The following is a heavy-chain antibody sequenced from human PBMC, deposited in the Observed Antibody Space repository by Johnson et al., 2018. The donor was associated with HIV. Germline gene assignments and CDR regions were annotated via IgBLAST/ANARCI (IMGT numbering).Heavy chain of an antibody. J-gene: IGHJ3*02. D-gene: IGHD2-15*01. CDR1: GFTFSSYG. Sequence: RSLRLSCTASGFTFSSYGMHWVRQAPGKGLEWVAVIWYDGSNKYYGDSVKGRFTISRDNSKNTLYLQMNSLRAEDTAVYYCAREGRGAPHDAFDIWGQGTMVTVSS. CDR3: AREGRGAPHDAFDI. V-gene: IGHV3-33*01. CDR2: IWYDGSNK.